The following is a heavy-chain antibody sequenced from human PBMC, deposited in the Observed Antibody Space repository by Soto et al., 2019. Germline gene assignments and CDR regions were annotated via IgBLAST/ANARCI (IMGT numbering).Heavy chain of an antibody. Sequence: PSETLSLTCTVAGGSISSGGYYWSWTRKHPGKGLEWIGYIYYSGSTYYNPSLKSRVTISVDTSKNQFSLKLSSVTAADTAVYYCAREAYDSSGYYYVFDYWGQGTLVTVSS. CDR1: GGSISSGGYY. CDR3: AREAYDSSGYYYVFDY. D-gene: IGHD3-22*01. V-gene: IGHV4-31*03. CDR2: IYYSGST. J-gene: IGHJ4*02.